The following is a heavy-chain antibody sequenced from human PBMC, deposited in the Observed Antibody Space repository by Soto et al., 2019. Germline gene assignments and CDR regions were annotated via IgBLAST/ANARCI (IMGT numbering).Heavy chain of an antibody. CDR3: AREGASLF. J-gene: IGHJ4*02. CDR2: VKSDEVYT. V-gene: IGHV3-74*01. Sequence: GGTLILSYAASVLTFSSYWMPWVRKAPGKGLVWVVRVKSDEVYTAYADSVKGRFSISRDNAKNMLYLQMNSLRVEDTAVYYCAREGASLFWGQGTPVTVSS. CDR1: VLTFSSYW.